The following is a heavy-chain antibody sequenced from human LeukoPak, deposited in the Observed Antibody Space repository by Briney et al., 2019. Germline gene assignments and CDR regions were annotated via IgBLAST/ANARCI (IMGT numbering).Heavy chain of an antibody. CDR2: INHSGST. Sequence: SETLSLTCAVYGGSFSGYYWSWIRQPPGKGLEWIGEINHSGSTNYNPSLKSRVTISVDTSKNQFSLKLSSVTAADTAVYYCASYRIQYYYYDSSGSNWFDPWGQGTLVTVSS. D-gene: IGHD3-22*01. V-gene: IGHV4-34*01. J-gene: IGHJ5*02. CDR3: ASYRIQYYYYDSSGSNWFDP. CDR1: GGSFSGYY.